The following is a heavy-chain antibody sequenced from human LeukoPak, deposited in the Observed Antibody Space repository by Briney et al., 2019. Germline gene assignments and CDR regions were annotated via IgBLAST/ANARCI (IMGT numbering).Heavy chain of an antibody. J-gene: IGHJ4*02. CDR1: GYTFTGNW. D-gene: IGHD3-16*01. V-gene: IGHV1-2*02. CDR3: ESKAGDHQERPSFDY. Sequence: ASVKVSCKASGYTFTGNWMHWVRQAPGQGLEWMGWINPNSGDTSYAQRFQGRVTMTRHTSISTAYMDLTRPTSDGTAVYYCESKAGDHQERPSFDYWGQGTLVTVSS. CDR2: INPNSGDT.